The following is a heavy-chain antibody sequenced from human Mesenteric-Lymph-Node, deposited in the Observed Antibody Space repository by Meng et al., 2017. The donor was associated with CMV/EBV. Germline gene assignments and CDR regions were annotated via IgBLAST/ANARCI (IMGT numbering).Heavy chain of an antibody. D-gene: IGHD5/OR15-5a*01. J-gene: IGHJ4*02. Sequence: ASGSTFTTYGSTWVRQAPGQGLEGMGWISGYNGNTNYAQKVQGRVTMTTDTSTSTVYMELRSLRSDDTAVYYCARDLGVLSTGYFDFWGQGTLVTVSS. V-gene: IGHV1-18*01. CDR2: ISGYNGNT. CDR3: ARDLGVLSTGYFDF. CDR1: GSTFTTYG.